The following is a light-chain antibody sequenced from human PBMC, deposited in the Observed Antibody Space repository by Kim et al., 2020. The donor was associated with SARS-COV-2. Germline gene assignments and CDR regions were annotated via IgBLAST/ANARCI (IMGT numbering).Light chain of an antibody. J-gene: IGKJ2*01. CDR3: QQRSNWPSVT. CDR2: DAS. CDR1: QSFSSY. V-gene: IGKV3-11*01. Sequence: LSPGERATLSCRASQSFSSYLAWYQQKPGQAPRLLIYDASNRATGIPARFSGSGSGTDFTLTISSLEPEDFAVYYCQQRSNWPSVTFGQGTKLEI.